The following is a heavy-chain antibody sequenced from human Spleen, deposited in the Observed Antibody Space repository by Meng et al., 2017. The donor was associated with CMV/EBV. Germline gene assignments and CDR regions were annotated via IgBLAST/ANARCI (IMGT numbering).Heavy chain of an antibody. CDR3: ASFPPPGKQWLVTDY. Sequence: QVPLQGAGPGLVKPSQTLSLTCTVSDGFTTSDDYYWSWIRQPPGKGLEWIGEIYHSGSTNYNPSLKSRVTISVDKSKNQFSLKLSSVTAADTAVYYCASFPPPGKQWLVTDYWGQGTLVTVSS. CDR2: IYHSGST. CDR1: DGFTTSDDYY. V-gene: IGHV4-30-4*01. J-gene: IGHJ4*02. D-gene: IGHD6-19*01.